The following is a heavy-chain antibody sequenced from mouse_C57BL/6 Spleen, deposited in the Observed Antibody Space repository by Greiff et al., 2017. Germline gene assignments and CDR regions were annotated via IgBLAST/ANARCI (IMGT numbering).Heavy chain of an antibody. CDR1: GYAFTNYL. J-gene: IGHJ3*01. CDR3: ARTENDYDGFAY. D-gene: IGHD2-4*01. Sequence: QVQLQQSGAELVRPGTSVKVSCKASGYAFTNYLIEWVKQRPGQGLAWIGVINPGSGGTNYNEKFKGKATLTADKSSSTAYMQLSSLTSEDSAVYFCARTENDYDGFAYWGQGTLVTVSA. V-gene: IGHV1-54*01. CDR2: INPGSGGT.